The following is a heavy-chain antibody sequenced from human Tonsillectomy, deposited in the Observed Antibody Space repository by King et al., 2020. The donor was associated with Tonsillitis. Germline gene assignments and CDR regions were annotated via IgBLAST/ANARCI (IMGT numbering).Heavy chain of an antibody. J-gene: IGHJ4*02. CDR1: GFTFSSYA. CDR3: VKDFNWYMGVSLES. V-gene: IGHV3-64*03. Sequence: VQLVESGGGLVQPGGSLRVLCSASGFTFSSYAMHWVRQAQGKGLEYVSGITSTGATTYYVDSVKGRFTISRDNSKNSLYFQMSSLRPEDTAVYYCVKDFNWYMGVSLESWRQGTLVTVSS. D-gene: IGHD1-1*01. CDR2: ITSTGATT.